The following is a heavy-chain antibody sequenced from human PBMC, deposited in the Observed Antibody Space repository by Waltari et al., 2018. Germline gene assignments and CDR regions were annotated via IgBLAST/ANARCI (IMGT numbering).Heavy chain of an antibody. CDR3: AREHYGGGF. V-gene: IGHV3-53*01. CDR1: GFTVSSNY. J-gene: IGHJ4*02. CDR2: IYSGGTT. Sequence: EVQLVESGGGLIQPGGSLRLSCAASGFTVSSNYMTWVRQAPGKGVEGVSVIYSGGTTYYSDSVKGRFTISRDNSKNTVYLQWNSLTVEDTAVYYWAREHYGGGFWGQGTLVTVSS. D-gene: IGHD4-17*01.